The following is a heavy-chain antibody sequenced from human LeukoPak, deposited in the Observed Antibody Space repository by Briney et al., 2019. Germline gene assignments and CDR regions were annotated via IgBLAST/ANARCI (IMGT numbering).Heavy chain of an antibody. D-gene: IGHD3-22*01. CDR2: ISGSGGST. CDR1: GFTLSSYA. J-gene: IGHJ4*02. Sequence: GGSLRLSCAASGFTLSSYAMSWVRQAPGKGLEWVSAISGSGGSTYYADSVKGRFTISRDNSKNTLYLQMNSLRAEDTAVYYCAKADRLYYYDSSAYFDYWGQGTLVTVSS. V-gene: IGHV3-23*01. CDR3: AKADRLYYYDSSAYFDY.